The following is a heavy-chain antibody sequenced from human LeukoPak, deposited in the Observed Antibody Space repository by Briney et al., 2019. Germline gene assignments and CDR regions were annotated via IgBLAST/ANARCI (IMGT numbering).Heavy chain of an antibody. CDR1: GFTFSDYY. V-gene: IGHV3-11*01. Sequence: GGSLRLSCAASGFTFSDYYMSWIRQAPGKGLEWVSYISSSGSTIYYADSVKGRFTISRDNAKNSLYLQMNSLRAEDTAVYYCARECLGELSSRPFDYWGQGTLVTVSS. D-gene: IGHD3-16*02. J-gene: IGHJ4*02. CDR3: ARECLGELSSRPFDY. CDR2: ISSSGSTI.